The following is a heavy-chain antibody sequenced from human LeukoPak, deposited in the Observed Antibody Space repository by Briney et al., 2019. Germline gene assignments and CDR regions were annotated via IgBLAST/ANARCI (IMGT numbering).Heavy chain of an antibody. D-gene: IGHD1-26*01. J-gene: IGHJ4*02. CDR3: ARVSGSGSRVFRSYGDYFDY. V-gene: IGHV4-59*01. Sequence: PSETLSLTCTVSGGSISSYYWSWIRQPPGKGLEWIGYIYYSGSTNYNPSLKSRVTISVDTSKNQFSLKLSSVTAADTAVYYCARVSGSGSRVFRSYGDYFDYWGQGTLVTVSS. CDR2: IYYSGST. CDR1: GGSISSYY.